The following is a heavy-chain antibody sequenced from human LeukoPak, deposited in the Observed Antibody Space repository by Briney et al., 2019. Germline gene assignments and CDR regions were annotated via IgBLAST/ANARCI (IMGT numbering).Heavy chain of an antibody. V-gene: IGHV4-39*07. D-gene: IGHD6-6*01. J-gene: IGHJ6*03. CDR3: ARVDSSSTGYYYYMDV. Sequence: SETLSLTCTVSGDSISSSNSYWGWIRQPPGKGLEWIGSIYYSGNTYYNASLKSRVTISVDTSKNQFSLKLSSVTAADTAVYYCARVDSSSTGYYYYMDVWGKGTTVTVSS. CDR2: IYYSGNT. CDR1: GDSISSSNSY.